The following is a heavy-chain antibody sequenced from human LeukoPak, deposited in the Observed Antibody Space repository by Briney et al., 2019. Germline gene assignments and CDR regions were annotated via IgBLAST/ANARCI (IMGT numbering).Heavy chain of an antibody. D-gene: IGHD2-21*02. V-gene: IGHV3-30*02. J-gene: IGHJ4*02. CDR1: GFIFETFG. Sequence: GGSLRLSCVASGFIFETFGMHWVRQAPGKGLEWVAYIPHDGSNQYSADSLKGRFTISRDNSKNTLYLEMHSLRAEDTAVYYCARDRGDHFDYWGQGTLVTVSS. CDR3: ARDRGDHFDY. CDR2: IPHDGSNQ.